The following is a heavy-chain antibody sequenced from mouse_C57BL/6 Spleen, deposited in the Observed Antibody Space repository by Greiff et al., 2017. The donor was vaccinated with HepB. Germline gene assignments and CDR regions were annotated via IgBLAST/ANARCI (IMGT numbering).Heavy chain of an antibody. CDR1: GYTFTDYY. Sequence: VQLQQSGPELVKPGASVKISCKASGYTFTDYYMNWVKQSHGKSLEWIGDINPNNGGTSYNQKFKGKATLTVDKSSSTAYMELRSLTSEDSAVYYCGGGDGYSFAYWGQGALVTVSA. CDR2: INPNNGGT. J-gene: IGHJ3*01. CDR3: GGGDGYSFAY. V-gene: IGHV1-26*01. D-gene: IGHD2-3*01.